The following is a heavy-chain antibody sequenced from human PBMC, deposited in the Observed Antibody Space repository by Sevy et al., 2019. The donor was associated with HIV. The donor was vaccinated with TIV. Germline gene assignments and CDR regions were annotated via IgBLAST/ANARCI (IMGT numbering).Heavy chain of an antibody. CDR3: ARDLPPSATTVAHFDY. Sequence: GGSLRLSCTASGFPFGSYEMNWVRQAPGKGLEWVSYISNSGSAKYYSDSVRGRFTSSQDNAKNSLYLQMNSLRAEDTAVYYCARDLPPSATTVAHFDYWGRGTLVTVSS. CDR2: ISNSGSAK. D-gene: IGHD4-17*01. V-gene: IGHV3-48*03. CDR1: GFPFGSYE. J-gene: IGHJ4*02.